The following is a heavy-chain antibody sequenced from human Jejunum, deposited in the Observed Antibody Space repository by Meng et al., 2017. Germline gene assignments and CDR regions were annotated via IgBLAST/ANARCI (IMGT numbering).Heavy chain of an antibody. CDR1: GFTFSSYP. CDR3: GRGLYYGLDV. CDR2: TNNDASST. V-gene: IGHV3-74*01. J-gene: IGHJ6*01. Sequence: GGSLRLSCAASGFTFSSYPIHWVRQAPGKGLVWVSRTNNDASSTSYAASVKGRFTISRDNTKNTLYLQMNSLRAEDTAVYYCGRGLYYGLDVWGQGNTVNGAS.